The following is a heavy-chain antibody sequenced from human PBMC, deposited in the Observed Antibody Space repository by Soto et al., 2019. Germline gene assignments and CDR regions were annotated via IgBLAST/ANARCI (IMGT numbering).Heavy chain of an antibody. V-gene: IGHV4-59*01. CDR1: SAPMSSFS. D-gene: IGHD3-10*01. CDR3: AADYASGSWRFDF. Sequence: SETLSLTCTVSSAPMSSFSWRWLRQPPGKGLEWIGYIYNSGRTTYNPSLKSRLTISLDTSKNRFSLRLTSVTAADTAVYYCAADYASGSWRFDFWGHGALVTVSS. J-gene: IGHJ4*01. CDR2: IYNSGRT.